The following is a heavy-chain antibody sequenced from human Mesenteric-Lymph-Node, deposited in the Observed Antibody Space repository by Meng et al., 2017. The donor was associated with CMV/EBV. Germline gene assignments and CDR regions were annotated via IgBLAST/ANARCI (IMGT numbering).Heavy chain of an antibody. CDR3: ARTKDYTTYCFDY. D-gene: IGHD4-11*01. Sequence: KGSGYSLTNVWIGWVRQMPGKGLEWMGFIYPYNSDTRYSPSLQGQVTVSVDKSINTAYLQWNSLKASDTAIYYCARTKDYTTYCFDYWGQGTLVTVSS. J-gene: IGHJ4*02. CDR2: IYPYNSDT. CDR1: GYSLTNVW. V-gene: IGHV5-51*01.